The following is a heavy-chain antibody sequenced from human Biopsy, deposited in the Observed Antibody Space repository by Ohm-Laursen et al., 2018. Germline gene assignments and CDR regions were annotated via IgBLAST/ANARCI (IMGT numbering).Heavy chain of an antibody. CDR2: INAKTGDT. J-gene: IGHJ5*02. D-gene: IGHD3-22*01. Sequence: ATVKISCKASGYTFTGYHVHWVRQAPGQGLEWMGWINAKTGDTNYAQKFQGRVTMTRDTSISTAYVDLSSLRSDDTAVYYCTRGGYYYDSLAYYYWFDPWGQGTLVIVSS. CDR3: TRGGYYYDSLAYYYWFDP. V-gene: IGHV1-2*02. CDR1: GYTFTGYH.